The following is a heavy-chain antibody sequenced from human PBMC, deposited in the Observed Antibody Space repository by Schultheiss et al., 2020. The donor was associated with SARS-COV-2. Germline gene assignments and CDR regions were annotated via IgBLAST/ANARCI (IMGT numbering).Heavy chain of an antibody. D-gene: IGHD2-8*01. CDR3: ARDAFPFPYCTNGVCYVY. V-gene: IGHV4-34*01. Sequence: SQTHSLTCAVYGGSFSDYYWSWIRQPPENGLEWIGEINHSGSTNYNPSLKSRVTISVDTSKNQFSLKLSSVTAADTAVYYCARDAFPFPYCTNGVCYVYWGQGTLVTVSS. CDR2: INHSGST. J-gene: IGHJ4*02. CDR1: GGSFSDYY.